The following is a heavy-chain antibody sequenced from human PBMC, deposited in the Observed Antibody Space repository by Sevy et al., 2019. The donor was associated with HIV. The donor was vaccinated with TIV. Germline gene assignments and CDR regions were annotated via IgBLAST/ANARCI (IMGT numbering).Heavy chain of an antibody. CDR2: IKSKTDGGTT. Sequence: GGSVRLSCAASGLTFNNAWMTWVRQAPGMGLEWVGRIKSKTDGGTTDYAAPVKSRFTISRDDSKNTLYLQMNSLKTEDTAVYYCTTKHGFWSGYYYFDYWGQGTLVTVSS. D-gene: IGHD3-3*01. CDR1: GLTFNNAW. CDR3: TTKHGFWSGYYYFDY. V-gene: IGHV3-15*01. J-gene: IGHJ4*02.